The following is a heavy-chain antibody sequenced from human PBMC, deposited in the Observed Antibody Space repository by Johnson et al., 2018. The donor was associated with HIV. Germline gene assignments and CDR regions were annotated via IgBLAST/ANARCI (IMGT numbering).Heavy chain of an antibody. J-gene: IGHJ3*02. CDR2: IKHDGSEK. CDR1: GFTFSSYW. Sequence: MLLVESGGGLVQPGGSLRLSCAASGFTFSSYWMSWVRQAPGKGPEWVANIKHDGSEKYSVASVKGRFTISRDNAKTSLYLQMNSLRAEDTDVYYCARDRITIFGVVTLDSFDIWGQGTMVTVSS. V-gene: IGHV3-7*01. D-gene: IGHD3-3*01. CDR3: ARDRITIFGVVTLDSFDI.